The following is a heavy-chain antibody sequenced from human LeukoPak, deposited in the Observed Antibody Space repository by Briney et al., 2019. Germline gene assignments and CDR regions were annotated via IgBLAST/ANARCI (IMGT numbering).Heavy chain of an antibody. V-gene: IGHV4-59*11. CDR3: ARGYCSSTDCYVRPDY. CDR2: ISYSGRT. J-gene: IGHJ4*02. CDR1: GGSLGSHA. D-gene: IGHD2-2*01. Sequence: ASETLSLTCTVSGGSLGSHAWNLIRQPPGKGLDWLGDISYSGRTNYNPSLTSRVTISVDTSKGQCSLKLSSVSAADTAVYYCARGYCSSTDCYVRPDYWGQGTLVTVSS.